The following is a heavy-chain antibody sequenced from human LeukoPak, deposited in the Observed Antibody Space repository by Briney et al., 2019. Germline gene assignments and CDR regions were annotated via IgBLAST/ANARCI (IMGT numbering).Heavy chain of an antibody. Sequence: GGSLRLSCAASGFTFSSYGMHWVRQAPGKGLEWVAVISYDGSNKYYADSVKGRFTISRDNSKNTLYLQMNSLRAEDTAVYYCALNEGGIYYWGRGTLVTVSS. CDR2: ISYDGSNK. CDR1: GFTFSSYG. J-gene: IGHJ4*02. D-gene: IGHD2-15*01. V-gene: IGHV3-30*03. CDR3: ALNEGGIYY.